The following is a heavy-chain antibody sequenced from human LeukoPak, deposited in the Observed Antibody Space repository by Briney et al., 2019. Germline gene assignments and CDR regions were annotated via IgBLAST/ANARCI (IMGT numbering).Heavy chain of an antibody. CDR2: FYHSGTT. J-gene: IGHJ4*02. CDR3: ARAHYYGSISIDY. CDR1: GYSLSSGYY. Sequence: SEALSLPCSLCGYSLSSGYYWGWLRPPPGKGLEWVGRFYHSGTTYYNPSLESRVTISLDTSKTQCSLKLSSVTAADTAVYYCARAHYYGSISIDYWGQGALGTVSS. V-gene: IGHV4-38-2*02. D-gene: IGHD3-10*01.